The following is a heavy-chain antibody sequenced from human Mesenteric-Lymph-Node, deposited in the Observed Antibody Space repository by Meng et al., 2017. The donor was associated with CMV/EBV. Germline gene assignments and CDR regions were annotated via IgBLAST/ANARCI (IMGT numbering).Heavy chain of an antibody. CDR3: AGGIAAAGSRWFDP. J-gene: IGHJ5*02. Sequence: QVQLVQSGAEVKKPGSSVKVSCKASGGTFSSYTISWVRQAPGQGLEWMGRIIPILGIANYAQKFQGRVTITADKSTSTAYMELSRLGSEDTAVYYCAGGIAAAGSRWFDPWGQGTLVTVSS. V-gene: IGHV1-69*02. CDR2: IIPILGIA. CDR1: GGTFSSYT. D-gene: IGHD6-13*01.